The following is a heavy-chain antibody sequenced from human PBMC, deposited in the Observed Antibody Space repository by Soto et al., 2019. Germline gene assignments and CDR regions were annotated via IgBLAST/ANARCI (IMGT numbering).Heavy chain of an antibody. Sequence: GECLKISCTGSVYSFTSYWIVCVRPVPVKGLECMGIIYPGDSDTRYSPSFQGQVTISADKSISTAYLQWSSLKASDTAMYYCARAAAAGKYYYGMDVWGQGTTVTVSS. D-gene: IGHD6-13*01. CDR3: ARAAAAGKYYYGMDV. J-gene: IGHJ6*02. CDR1: VYSFTSYW. V-gene: IGHV5-51*01. CDR2: IYPGDSDT.